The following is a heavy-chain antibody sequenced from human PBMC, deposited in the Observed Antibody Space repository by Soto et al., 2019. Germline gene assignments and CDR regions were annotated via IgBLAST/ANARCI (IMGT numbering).Heavy chain of an antibody. V-gene: IGHV4-31*03. CDR3: ATDAYGGGESHYMDV. Sequence: PSETLFLTCTVSGGSLSSGGYYRSWIRQHPGKGLEWIGYIYYSGSTYYNPSLKSRVTISVDTSKNQFSLKLSSVTAADTAVYYCATDAYGGGESHYMDVWGKGTTDPVSS. D-gene: IGHD3-16*01. J-gene: IGHJ6*03. CDR1: GGSLSSGGYY. CDR2: IYYSGST.